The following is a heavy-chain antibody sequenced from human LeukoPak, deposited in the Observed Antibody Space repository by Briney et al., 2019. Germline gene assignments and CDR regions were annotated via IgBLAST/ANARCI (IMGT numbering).Heavy chain of an antibody. CDR2: IFSSDIT. V-gene: IGHV4-4*09. J-gene: IGHJ5*02. D-gene: IGHD1-26*01. CDR3: ARSDGIVGEEAWFDP. Sequence: SETLSLTCSVSGGSISTFHWHWIRRPPGKGLDWVGYIFSSDITNYNPSLRSRVTISVDTSKNQFSLKLRSVTAADTAVYFCARSDGIVGEEAWFDPWGQGTLVTVSS. CDR1: GGSISTFH.